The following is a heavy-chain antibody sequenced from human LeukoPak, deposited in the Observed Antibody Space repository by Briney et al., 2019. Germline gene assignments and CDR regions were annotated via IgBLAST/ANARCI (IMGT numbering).Heavy chain of an antibody. Sequence: SETLSLTCTVSGGSISSSSYYWGWIRQPPGKGLEWIGSIYYSGSTYYNPSLKSRVTISVDTSKNQFSLKLSSVTAADTAVYYCARAGDLIVVPMGAFDVWGQGTMVTVSS. J-gene: IGHJ3*01. D-gene: IGHD2-15*01. CDR1: GGSISSSSYY. V-gene: IGHV4-39*07. CDR2: IYYSGST. CDR3: ARAGDLIVVPMGAFDV.